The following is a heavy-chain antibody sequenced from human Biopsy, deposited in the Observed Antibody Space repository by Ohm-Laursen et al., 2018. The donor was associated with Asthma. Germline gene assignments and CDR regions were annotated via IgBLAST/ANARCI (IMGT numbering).Heavy chain of an antibody. V-gene: IGHV3-23*01. D-gene: IGHD3-22*01. CDR3: AKITTDRQKANNWFDP. CDR1: GFTVSNYH. Sequence: GSLRLSCSASGFTVSNYHMSWIRQPPGKGLEWVSSISASGVRTFYADSVKGRFTVSRDSSRNTLYLQLSTLRVEDTAVYFCAKITTDRQKANNWFDPWGQGTLVTVSS. CDR2: ISASGVRT. J-gene: IGHJ5*02.